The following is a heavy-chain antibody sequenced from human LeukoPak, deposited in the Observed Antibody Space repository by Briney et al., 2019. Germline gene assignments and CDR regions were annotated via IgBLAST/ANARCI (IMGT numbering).Heavy chain of an antibody. Sequence: ASVKVSCKASGYTFTSYGISWVRQAPGQGLEWMGWISAYNGNTNYAQKLQGRVTMTTDTSTSTAYMELRSLRSDDTAVYYCARDYDSSGYYQHDAFDIWGQGTMVTVSS. D-gene: IGHD3-22*01. J-gene: IGHJ3*02. CDR2: ISAYNGNT. V-gene: IGHV1-18*01. CDR3: ARDYDSSGYYQHDAFDI. CDR1: GYTFTSYG.